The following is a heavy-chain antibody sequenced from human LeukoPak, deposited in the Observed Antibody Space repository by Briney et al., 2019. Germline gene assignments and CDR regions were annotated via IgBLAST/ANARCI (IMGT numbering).Heavy chain of an antibody. D-gene: IGHD6-6*01. V-gene: IGHV4-59*05. CDR2: IYYSGNT. CDR1: GFTVSSNY. J-gene: IGHJ4*02. Sequence: GSLRLSCAASGFTVSSNYMSWVRQAPGKGLEWIGTIYYSGNTYYNPSLKSRVAISRDTSKNQFSLRLTSVTAADTAVYYCARLWTEYSSYTAGDYWGQGTLVTVSS. CDR3: ARLWTEYSSYTAGDY.